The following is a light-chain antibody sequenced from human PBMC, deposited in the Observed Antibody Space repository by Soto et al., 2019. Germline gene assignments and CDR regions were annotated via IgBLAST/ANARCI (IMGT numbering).Light chain of an antibody. J-gene: IGKJ1*01. V-gene: IGKV3-20*01. CDR2: GAS. CDR3: QQYDRSWT. CDR1: QSVSHNY. Sequence: EIVLTQSPGTPSLSPGERATLSCRASQSVSHNYLAWYQQKPGQSPTLLIYGASSRATGIPDRFSGSGSGTDFILTISRLEPEDFAVYYCQQYDRSWTFGQGTKVEIK.